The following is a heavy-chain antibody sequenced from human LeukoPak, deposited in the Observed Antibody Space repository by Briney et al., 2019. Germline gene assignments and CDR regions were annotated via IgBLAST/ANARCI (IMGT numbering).Heavy chain of an antibody. D-gene: IGHD6-19*01. J-gene: IGHJ6*02. Sequence: GASVKVSCKASGFTFTSYDINWVRQATGQGLEWMGWMNPDSGNTGYAQKFQGRVTMTRNTSISTAYMELSSLRSEDTAVYYCAREGAVAGTGYYYGMDVWGQGTTVTVSS. CDR3: AREGAVAGTGYYYGMDV. V-gene: IGHV1-8*01. CDR2: MNPDSGNT. CDR1: GFTFTSYD.